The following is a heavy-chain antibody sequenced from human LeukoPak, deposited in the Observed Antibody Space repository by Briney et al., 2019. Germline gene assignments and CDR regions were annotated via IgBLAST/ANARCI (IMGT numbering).Heavy chain of an antibody. CDR1: GLTFSSHG. V-gene: IGHV3-23*01. CDR2: ISGSGGST. D-gene: IGHD3-22*01. CDR3: AKAFYDSSGYYFVFDY. J-gene: IGHJ4*02. Sequence: GGTLRLSCAASGLTFSSHGMSWVRQAPGKGLEWVSTISGSGGSTYYADSVKGRFTVSRDNSKSTLYLQMNSLRAEDTAVYYCAKAFYDSSGYYFVFDYWGQGTLVTVSS.